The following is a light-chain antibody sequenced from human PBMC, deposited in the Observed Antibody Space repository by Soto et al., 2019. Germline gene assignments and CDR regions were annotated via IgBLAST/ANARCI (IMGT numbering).Light chain of an antibody. V-gene: IGKV3-20*01. CDR1: QSVNSNY. Sequence: EIVLTQSPGTLSLTPGERATLSCRASQSVNSNYLAWYQQKPGQAPRLLIYGASSRATGIPDRFSGSGSGTDFTLTISRLEPEDFAVYYCQHYVSSPITFGQRRLLEVK. CDR3: QHYVSSPIT. CDR2: GAS. J-gene: IGKJ5*01.